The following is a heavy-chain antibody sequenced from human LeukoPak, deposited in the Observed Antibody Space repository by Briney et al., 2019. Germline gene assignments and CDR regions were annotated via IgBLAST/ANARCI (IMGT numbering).Heavy chain of an antibody. CDR2: ISGSGHST. J-gene: IGHJ4*02. D-gene: IGHD3-22*01. V-gene: IGHV3-21*04. CDR1: GFTFSSYS. Sequence: SGGSLRLSCAASGFTFSSYSMNWVRRPPGKGLEWVSAISGSGHSTYYADSVKGRFTISRDNAKNTLYLQVNSLRADDTAVYYCAYYYDNGSLYYELYFDNWGQGTLVTVSS. CDR3: AYYYDNGSLYYELYFDN.